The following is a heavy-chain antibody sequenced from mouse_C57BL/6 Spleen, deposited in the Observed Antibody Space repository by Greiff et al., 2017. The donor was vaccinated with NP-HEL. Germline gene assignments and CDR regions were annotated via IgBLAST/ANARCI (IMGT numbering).Heavy chain of an antibody. D-gene: IGHD2-4*01. CDR3: ARPYEYDRGVYAMDY. CDR2: IYPGDGDT. J-gene: IGHJ4*01. V-gene: IGHV1-82*01. Sequence: QVQLQQSGPELVKPGASVKISCKASGYAFSSSWMNWVKQRPGKGLEWIGRIYPGDGDTNYNGKFKGKATLTADKSSSTAYMQLSSLTSEDSAVYFCARPYEYDRGVYAMDYWGQGTSVTVSS. CDR1: GYAFSSSW.